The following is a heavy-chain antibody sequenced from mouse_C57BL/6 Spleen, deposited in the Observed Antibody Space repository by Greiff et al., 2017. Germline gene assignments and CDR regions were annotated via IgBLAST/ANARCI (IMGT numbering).Heavy chain of an antibody. D-gene: IGHD1-2*01. V-gene: IGHV1-7*01. CDR2: INPSSGYT. CDR1: VYSCPSYW. J-gene: IGHJ3*01. CDR3: ARFHCYHNAY. Sequence: VQLQQSVAERAKPVAPAQLPCKAPVYSCPSYWMHWVKHRHGKGLEWIGYINPSSGYTKYNQKFKDKAPFTADKSSSTAYIQLSILTYEDSAVYYCARFHCYHNAYWCQVTLAIISA.